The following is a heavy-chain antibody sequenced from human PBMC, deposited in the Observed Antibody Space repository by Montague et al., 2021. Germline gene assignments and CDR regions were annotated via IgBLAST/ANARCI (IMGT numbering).Heavy chain of an antibody. Sequence: CLRLSCAASGFIFSNYAMSWVRLAPGEGLEWVSLIGGTSGVPTYADSVKGRFTISRDNSKSTLWLQLNSLRAEDTGVYYCAISGGGGGSPRWAYWGQGTLVTGSS. J-gene: IGHJ4*02. CDR3: AISGGGGGSPRWAY. CDR2: IGGTSGVP. CDR1: GFIFSNYA. D-gene: IGHD2-21*01. V-gene: IGHV3-23*01.